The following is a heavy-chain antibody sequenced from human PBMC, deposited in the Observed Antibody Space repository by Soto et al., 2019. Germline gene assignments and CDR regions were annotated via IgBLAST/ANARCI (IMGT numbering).Heavy chain of an antibody. Sequence: GASVEVSCKASGGRLSSFGSSWVRQAPGQGLEWMGGIIPYNGTANYAQKFQGRVTITADESTSTAYMELSSLRSEDTAVYYCARRREVRGVIRYYYYGMDVWGQGTTVTLSS. CDR3: ARRREVRGVIRYYYYGMDV. CDR1: GGRLSSFG. D-gene: IGHD3-10*01. CDR2: IIPYNGTA. V-gene: IGHV1-69*13. J-gene: IGHJ6*02.